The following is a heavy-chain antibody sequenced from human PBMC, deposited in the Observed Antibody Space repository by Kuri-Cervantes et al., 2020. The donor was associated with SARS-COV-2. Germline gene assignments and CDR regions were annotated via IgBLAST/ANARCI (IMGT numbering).Heavy chain of an antibody. Sequence: GSLRLSCTVSGGSISSYYWSWIRQPPGKGLEWIGYIYYSGSTNYNPSLKSRVIISVDTSKNQFSLKLSSVTAADTAVYYCARDRPWQGYFDLWGRGTLVTVSS. V-gene: IGHV4-59*12. J-gene: IGHJ2*01. CDR3: ARDRPWQGYFDL. CDR1: GGSISSYY. CDR2: IYYSGST.